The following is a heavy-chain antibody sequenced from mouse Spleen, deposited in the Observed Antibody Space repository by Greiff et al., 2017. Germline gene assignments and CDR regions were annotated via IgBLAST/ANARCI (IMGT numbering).Heavy chain of an antibody. D-gene: IGHD2-1*01. V-gene: IGHV1-19*01. CDR1: GYTFTDYY. Sequence: VQLQQSGPVLVKPGASVKMSCKASGYTFTDYYMNWVKQSHGKSLEWIGVINPYNGGTSYNQKFKGKATLTVDKSSSTAYMELNSLTSEDSAVYYCARGGLLWSFMDYWGQGTSVTVSS. CDR3: ARGGLLWSFMDY. CDR2: INPYNGGT. J-gene: IGHJ4*01.